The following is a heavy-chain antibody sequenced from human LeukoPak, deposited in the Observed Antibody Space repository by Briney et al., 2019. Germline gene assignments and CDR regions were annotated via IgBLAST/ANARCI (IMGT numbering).Heavy chain of an antibody. Sequence: SETLSLTCTVSGGSISSYYWSWIRQPPGKGLEWIGYIYYSGSTNYNPSLKSRVTISVDTSKNQFSLKLSSVTAADTAVYYCARCIYGDYVGVADWFDPWGQGTLVTVSS. CDR1: GGSISSYY. J-gene: IGHJ5*02. CDR2: IYYSGST. V-gene: IGHV4-59*01. D-gene: IGHD4-17*01. CDR3: ARCIYGDYVGVADWFDP.